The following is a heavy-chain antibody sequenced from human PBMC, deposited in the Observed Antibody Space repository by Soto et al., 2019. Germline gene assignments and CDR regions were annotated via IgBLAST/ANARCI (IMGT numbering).Heavy chain of an antibody. CDR2: IIPIFGTA. V-gene: IGHV1-69*13. CDR3: AITMVRGVIITLAY. CDR1: GGTFSSYA. D-gene: IGHD3-10*01. J-gene: IGHJ4*02. Sequence: ASVKVSCKASGGTFSSYAISWVRQAPGQGLEWMGGIIPIFGTANYAQKFQGRVTITADESTSTAYMELSSLRSEDTAVYYCAITMVRGVIITLAYWGQGXQVTVYS.